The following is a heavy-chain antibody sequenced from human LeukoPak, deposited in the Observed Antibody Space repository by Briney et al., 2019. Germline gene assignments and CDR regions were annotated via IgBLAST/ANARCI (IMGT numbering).Heavy chain of an antibody. CDR1: GFTFSNYA. CDR2: ISGSGGST. D-gene: IGHD3-10*01. CDR3: ATGFSSGSFFDY. J-gene: IGHJ4*02. Sequence: GGSLGLSCVASGFTFSNYAMSWVRQAPGKGLEWVSAISGSGGSTYYADSVKGRFIISRANSKNTLYLQMNSLRAEDTAVYYCATGFSSGSFFDYWGQGTLVTVSS. V-gene: IGHV3-23*01.